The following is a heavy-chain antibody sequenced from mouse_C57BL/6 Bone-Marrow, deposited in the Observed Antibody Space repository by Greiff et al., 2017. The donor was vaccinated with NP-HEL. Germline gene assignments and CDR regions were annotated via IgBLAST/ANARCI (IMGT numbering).Heavy chain of an antibody. J-gene: IGHJ1*03. CDR1: GYAFSSSW. V-gene: IGHV1-82*01. D-gene: IGHD1-1*01. CDR3: ARSITTVVATRYFDV. CDR2: IYPGDGDT. Sequence: QVQLKQSGPELVKPGASVKISCKASGYAFSSSWMNWVKQRPGKGLEWIGRIYPGDGDTNYNGKFKGKATLTADKSSSTAYMQLSSLTSEDSAVYFCARSITTVVATRYFDVWGTGTTVTVSS.